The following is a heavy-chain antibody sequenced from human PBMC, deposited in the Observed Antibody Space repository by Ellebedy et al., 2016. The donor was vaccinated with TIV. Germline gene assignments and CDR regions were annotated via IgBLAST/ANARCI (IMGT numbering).Heavy chain of an antibody. J-gene: IGHJ4*02. CDR1: GGTFSSYT. CDR3: ARFVDGDYEDY. D-gene: IGHD4-17*01. CDR2: IMPIFGAA. V-gene: IGHV1-69*05. Sequence: AASVKVSCKASGGTFSSYTISWVRQAPGQGLEWMGGIMPIFGAADYAQKLQGRVTMTTDTSTSTAYMELRSLRSDDTAVYYCARFVDGDYEDYWGQGALVTVSS.